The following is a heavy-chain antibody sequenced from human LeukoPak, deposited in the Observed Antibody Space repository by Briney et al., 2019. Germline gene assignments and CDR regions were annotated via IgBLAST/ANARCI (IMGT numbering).Heavy chain of an antibody. CDR3: AREREGSTLN. Sequence: GGSLRLSCAAYGFTFDSYAVSWVRQAPGKGLEWVSAISGSGLDTYYADSVKGRFTVSRDNSKNTVYLQMNSLRAEDTAIYYCAREREGSTLNWGQGTLVTVSS. CDR1: GFTFDSYA. V-gene: IGHV3-23*01. D-gene: IGHD5/OR15-5a*01. J-gene: IGHJ4*02. CDR2: ISGSGLDT.